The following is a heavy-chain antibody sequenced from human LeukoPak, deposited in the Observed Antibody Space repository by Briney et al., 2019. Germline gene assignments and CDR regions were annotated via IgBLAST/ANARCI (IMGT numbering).Heavy chain of an antibody. D-gene: IGHD2-15*01. CDR1: GGSFSNYC. J-gene: IGHJ6*03. CDR3: ARAVVVVPDSYFYFYNMDV. CDR2: IDNSGST. Sequence: SETLSLTCAFVGGSFSNYCWSWIRQPPGKGLEWIGEIDNSGSTNFNPSLRSRVTISVDTSKKQFSLKMSSVTVADTAVYSCARAVVVVPDSYFYFYNMDVGGKGTTVTVSS. V-gene: IGHV4-34*01.